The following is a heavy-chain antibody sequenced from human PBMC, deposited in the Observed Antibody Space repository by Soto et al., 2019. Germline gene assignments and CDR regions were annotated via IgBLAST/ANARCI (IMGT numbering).Heavy chain of an antibody. Sequence: GESLKISCKGSGYSFTSYWISWVRQMPGKGLEWMGRIDPSDSYTNYSPSFQGHVTISADKSISTAYLQWSSLKASDTAMYYCARRRFKIEVAGPQGRLDVWGEGTTVAVSA. D-gene: IGHD6-19*01. CDR1: GYSFTSYW. CDR3: ARRRFKIEVAGPQGRLDV. CDR2: IDPSDSYT. V-gene: IGHV5-10-1*01. J-gene: IGHJ6*04.